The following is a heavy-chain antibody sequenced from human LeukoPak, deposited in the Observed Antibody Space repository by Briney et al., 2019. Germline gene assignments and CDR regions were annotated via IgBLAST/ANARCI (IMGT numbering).Heavy chain of an antibody. J-gene: IGHJ4*02. Sequence: PGGSLRLSCAASGFTFSSYAMNWVRQAPGKGLEWVSAISSSGGTTDYADSVKGRFTISRDNSKNTLYLQMNSLRAEDTAIYYCAKDRWSSSSGNYFDYWGQGTLVTVSS. D-gene: IGHD6-6*01. V-gene: IGHV3-23*01. CDR2: ISSSGGTT. CDR3: AKDRWSSSSGNYFDY. CDR1: GFTFSSYA.